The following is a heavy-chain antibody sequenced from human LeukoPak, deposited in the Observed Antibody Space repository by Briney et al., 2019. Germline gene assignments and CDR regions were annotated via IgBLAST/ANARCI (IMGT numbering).Heavy chain of an antibody. D-gene: IGHD3-10*01. J-gene: IGHJ4*02. V-gene: IGHV3-23*01. Sequence: GGCLRLSCAASGFTFSSYAMSWVRQAPGKGLEWVSAISGSGGSTYYADSVKGRFTISRDNSTNTLYLQMNSLRAEDTAVYYCAKAQYYGSGSSRFDYWGQGTLVTVSS. CDR2: ISGSGGST. CDR3: AKAQYYGSGSSRFDY. CDR1: GFTFSSYA.